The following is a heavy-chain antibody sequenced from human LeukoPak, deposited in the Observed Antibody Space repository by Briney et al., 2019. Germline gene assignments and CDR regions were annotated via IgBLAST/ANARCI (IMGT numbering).Heavy chain of an antibody. CDR2: IYWDDDK. CDR1: GFSLTTSGVG. J-gene: IGHJ2*01. Sequence: SGPTLVNPTQTLTLTCTFSGFSLTTSGVGVGWIRQPPGKAPEWLALIYWDDDKRYSPSLKSRLTITKDTSKDQVVLTMTNMDPVDTATYYCAHNTAIYDSYGYYYTGWYFDLWGRGTLVTVSS. V-gene: IGHV2-5*02. CDR3: AHNTAIYDSYGYYYTGWYFDL. D-gene: IGHD3-22*01.